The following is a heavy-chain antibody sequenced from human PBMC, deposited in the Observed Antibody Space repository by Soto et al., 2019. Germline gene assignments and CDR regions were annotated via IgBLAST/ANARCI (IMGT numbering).Heavy chain of an antibody. CDR2: ISDSGGST. Sequence: VXLSCAVSVLTSKSYAMSWVRQAPGKGLEWVSTISDSGGSTSYADSVKGRLTISRDNSMNTLYLQMDSLRVEDTAVYYCVKRDLAYWGQGTLVTVSS. J-gene: IGHJ4*02. V-gene: IGHV3-23*01. CDR1: VLTSKSYA. CDR3: VKRDLAY.